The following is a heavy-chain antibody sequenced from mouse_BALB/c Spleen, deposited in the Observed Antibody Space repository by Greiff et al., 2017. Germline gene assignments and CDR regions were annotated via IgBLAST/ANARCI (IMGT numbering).Heavy chain of an antibody. J-gene: IGHJ3*01. CDR3: ARSTVSRGTLAY. D-gene: IGHD1-1*01. V-gene: IGHV1-9*01. Sequence: QVQLQQSGAELMKPGASVKISCKATGYTFSSYWIEWVKQRPGHGLEWIGEILPGSGSSKYNEKFKGKATFTADTSSNTAYMQLSSLTSEDSAVYYCARSTVSRGTLAYWGQGTLVTVSA. CDR2: ILPGSGSS. CDR1: GYTFSSYW.